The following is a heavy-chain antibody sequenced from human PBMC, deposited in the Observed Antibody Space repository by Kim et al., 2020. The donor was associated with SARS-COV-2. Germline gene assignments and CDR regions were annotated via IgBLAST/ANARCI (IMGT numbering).Heavy chain of an antibody. CDR3: ARVSPGYCNGGRCLAPFDY. CDR1: GYTFISYD. CDR2: MNPKSGNT. Sequence: ASVKVSCETSGYTFISYDINWVRQATGQGLEWMGWMNPKSGNTGYAQKFQGRVTMTRNTSISTAYMELSSLRSEDTAVYYCARVSPGYCNGGRCLAPFDYWGQGTLVTVSS. J-gene: IGHJ4*02. V-gene: IGHV1-8*01. D-gene: IGHD2-15*01.